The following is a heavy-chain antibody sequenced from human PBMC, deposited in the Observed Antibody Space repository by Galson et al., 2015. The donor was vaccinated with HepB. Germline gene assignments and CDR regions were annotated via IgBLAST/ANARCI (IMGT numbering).Heavy chain of an antibody. J-gene: IGHJ4*02. CDR3: AKDRTMVRGLLDY. CDR1: GFTFSSYG. CDR2: ISYDGSNK. V-gene: IGHV3-30*18. Sequence: SLRLSCAASGFTFSSYGMHWVRQAPGKGLEWVAVISYDGSNKYYADSVKGRFTISRDNSKNTLYLQMNSLRAEDTAVYYCAKDRTMVRGLLDYWGQGTLVTVSS. D-gene: IGHD3-10*01.